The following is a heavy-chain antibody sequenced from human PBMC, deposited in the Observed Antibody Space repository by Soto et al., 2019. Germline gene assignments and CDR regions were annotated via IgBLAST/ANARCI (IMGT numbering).Heavy chain of an antibody. D-gene: IGHD2-2*02. CDR1: GGTFSSYA. CDR2: IIPIFGTA. J-gene: IGHJ6*02. V-gene: IGHV1-69*06. CDR3: ARAQIYCSSTSFYKGNYYYYGMDV. Sequence: QVQLVQSGAEVKKPGSSVKVSCKASGGTFSSYAISWVRQAPGQGLEWMGGIIPIFGTANYAQKFQGRVTITADKSTSTAYMELSSLRSEDTAVYYCARAQIYCSSTSFYKGNYYYYGMDVWGQGTTVTVSS.